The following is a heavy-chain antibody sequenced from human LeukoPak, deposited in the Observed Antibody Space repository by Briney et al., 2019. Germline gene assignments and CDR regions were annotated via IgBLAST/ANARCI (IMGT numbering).Heavy chain of an antibody. V-gene: IGHV3-23*01. D-gene: IGHD5-18*01. CDR2: ISDGGAAT. J-gene: IGHJ4*02. CDR1: GFTFSSYA. Sequence: GSLRLSCAASGFTFSSYAMNWVRQDPGKGLEWVSRISDGGAATYYADSVKGRFTISRDNSKNTLYLHMNSLRADDTAVYYCAKVDIPMGRLINSWGQGTLVSVSS. CDR3: AKVDIPMGRLINS.